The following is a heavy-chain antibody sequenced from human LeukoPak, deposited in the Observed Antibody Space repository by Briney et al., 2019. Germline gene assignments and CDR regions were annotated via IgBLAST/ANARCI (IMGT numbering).Heavy chain of an antibody. CDR1: GRSFSGYY. CDR3: ARSGYYDHNWFDP. Sequence: SETLSLTCAVYGRSFSGYYWTWIRQSPGKGLEWIGEIDHSGSTYYNPSLKSRVTISVDTSKNQFSLKLSSVTAADTAVYYCARSGYYDHNWFDPWGQGTLVTVSS. J-gene: IGHJ5*02. V-gene: IGHV4-34*01. CDR2: IDHSGST. D-gene: IGHD3-22*01.